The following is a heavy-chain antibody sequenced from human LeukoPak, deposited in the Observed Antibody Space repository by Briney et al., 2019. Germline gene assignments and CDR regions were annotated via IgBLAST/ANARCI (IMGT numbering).Heavy chain of an antibody. Sequence: GASVKVSCKASGYTFSSYDINWVRQAAGQGLEWMGWMNPKTGNTGFSQKFQGRVTITRDTSISTAYMELSRLTSEDTGVYYRTRGLPRDGLVVIAAANEYWGQGSLVTVSS. CDR1: GYTFSSYD. CDR3: TRGLPRDGLVVIAAANEY. CDR2: MNPKTGNT. D-gene: IGHD2-2*01. J-gene: IGHJ4*02. V-gene: IGHV1-8*03.